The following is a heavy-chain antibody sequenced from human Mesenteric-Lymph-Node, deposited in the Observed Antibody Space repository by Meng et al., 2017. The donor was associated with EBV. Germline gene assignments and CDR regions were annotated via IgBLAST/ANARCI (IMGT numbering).Heavy chain of an antibody. CDR3: ARSGSSGWIDY. J-gene: IGHJ4*02. V-gene: IGHV6-1*01. Sequence: QVQLQQSGPGPVXXXXXPLLTCAISGDSVSSNSAAWHWIRQSPSRGLEWLGRTYYRSKWYNGYAVSVKSRITINPDTSKNQFSLQLNSVTPEDTAMYYCARSGSSGWIDYWGQGTLVTVSS. CDR2: TYYRSKWYN. CDR1: GDSVSSNSAA. D-gene: IGHD6-19*01.